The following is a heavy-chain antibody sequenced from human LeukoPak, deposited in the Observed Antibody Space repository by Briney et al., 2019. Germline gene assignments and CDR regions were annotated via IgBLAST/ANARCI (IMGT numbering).Heavy chain of an antibody. D-gene: IGHD6-13*01. CDR3: ARRYGQQLGPYYFDY. Sequence: GGSLRLSCAASEFTFSTYWMSWVRQAPGKGLEWVSSISSSSSYIYYADSVKGRFTISRDNAKNSLYLQMNSLRAEDTAVYYCARRYGQQLGPYYFDYWGQGTLVTVSS. J-gene: IGHJ4*02. V-gene: IGHV3-21*01. CDR1: EFTFSTYW. CDR2: ISSSSSYI.